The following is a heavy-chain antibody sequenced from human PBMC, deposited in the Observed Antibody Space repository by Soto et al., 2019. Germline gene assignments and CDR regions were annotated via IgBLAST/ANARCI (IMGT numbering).Heavy chain of an antibody. CDR2: IYYSGST. J-gene: IGHJ4*02. Sequence: SETLSLTCTVSGGSMNTYYWSWIRQPPGKGLEWIGYIYYSGSTNYNPSLKSRVTISVDTSKNQFSLKLSSVTAADTAVYYCVRHRSSPFDYWGQGTLVTVSS. V-gene: IGHV4-59*08. D-gene: IGHD6-13*01. CDR3: VRHRSSPFDY. CDR1: GGSMNTYY.